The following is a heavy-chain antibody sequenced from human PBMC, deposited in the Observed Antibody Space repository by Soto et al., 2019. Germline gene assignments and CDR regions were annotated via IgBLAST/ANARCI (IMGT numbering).Heavy chain of an antibody. D-gene: IGHD2-15*01. CDR2: IFYSGST. V-gene: IGHV4-31*03. CDR3: ARGGSVDIVVVTAVDY. Sequence: SETLSLTCSVSGGSISSGDYYWSWVRQHPGKGLEWIGYIFYSGSTYYNPSLKSRVTISVDTSKNQFSLKQSSVTAADTAVYYCARGGSVDIVVVTAVDYCVQGT. J-gene: IGHJ4*02. CDR1: GGSISSGDYY.